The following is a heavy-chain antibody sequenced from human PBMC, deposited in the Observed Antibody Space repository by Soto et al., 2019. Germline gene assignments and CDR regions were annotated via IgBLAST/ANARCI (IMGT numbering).Heavy chain of an antibody. J-gene: IGHJ5*02. V-gene: IGHV4-61*05. CDR2: IYYSGST. D-gene: IGHD4-4*01. CDR3: ARGGNSDYPLWWFDP. CDR1: GGSIGSSSYY. Sequence: SETLSLTCPVSGGSIGSSSYYWGWIRQPPGEGLEWIGYIYYSGSTRYNPSLKSRVTISVHTSKNQFSLRLSSVTAADTAVYYCARGGNSDYPLWWFDPWGQGTLVTVSS.